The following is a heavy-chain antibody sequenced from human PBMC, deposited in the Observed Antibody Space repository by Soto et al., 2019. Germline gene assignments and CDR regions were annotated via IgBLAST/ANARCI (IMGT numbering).Heavy chain of an antibody. Sequence: GASVKVSCKASGDTDTNYVISWVRQAPGQGLEWMGGIFPKFGTTYSAQKLQDRLTITADESTSTVYMQLSSLRLDDTAVYYCEAEMTFGRLSVVWGQGTTATVSS. CDR3: EAEMTFGRLSVV. V-gene: IGHV1-69*13. CDR2: IFPKFGTT. CDR1: GDTDTNYV. J-gene: IGHJ6*02. D-gene: IGHD1-26*01.